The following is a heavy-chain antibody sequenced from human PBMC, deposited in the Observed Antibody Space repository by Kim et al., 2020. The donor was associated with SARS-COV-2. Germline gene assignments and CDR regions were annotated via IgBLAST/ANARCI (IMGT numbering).Heavy chain of an antibody. CDR1: GFTFSSYW. J-gene: IGHJ6*03. Sequence: GGSLRLSCAASGFTFSSYWMSWVRQAPGKGLEWVANIKQDGSEKYYVDSVKGRFTISRDNAKNSLYLQMNSLRAEDTAVYYCARDSGGSHDFWSGYSLYYYYYDMDVCGKGTTVTVSS. CDR3: ARDSGGSHDFWSGYSLYYYYYDMDV. V-gene: IGHV3-7*01. CDR2: IKQDGSEK. D-gene: IGHD3-3*01.